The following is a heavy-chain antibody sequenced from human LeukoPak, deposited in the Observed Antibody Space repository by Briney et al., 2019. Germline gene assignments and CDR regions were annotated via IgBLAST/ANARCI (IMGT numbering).Heavy chain of an antibody. V-gene: IGHV1-46*01. Sequence: ASVKVSCKASGYTFTSYYMHWVRQAPGQGLEWMGVINPSGGSTSYAQKFQGRVTMTRDMSTSTVYMELSSLRSEDTAVYYCARSRSGLELQFGYWGQGTLVTVSS. CDR1: GYTFTSYY. D-gene: IGHD1-7*01. J-gene: IGHJ4*02. CDR2: INPSGGST. CDR3: ARSRSGLELQFGY.